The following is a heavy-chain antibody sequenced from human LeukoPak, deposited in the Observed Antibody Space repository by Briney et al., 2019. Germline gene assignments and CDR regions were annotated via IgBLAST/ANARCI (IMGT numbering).Heavy chain of an antibody. V-gene: IGHV3-20*04. CDR1: GFTFDDYD. Sequence: PGGSLRLSCAASGFTFDDYDMNWVRQAPGKGREWVSAINWNGGSTGYADSVKGRFTISRDNAKNSLYLQMNSLRAEDTALYYCARDLPQIEYWGQGTLVTVSS. CDR3: ARDLPQIEY. J-gene: IGHJ4*02. D-gene: IGHD3-22*01. CDR2: INWNGGST.